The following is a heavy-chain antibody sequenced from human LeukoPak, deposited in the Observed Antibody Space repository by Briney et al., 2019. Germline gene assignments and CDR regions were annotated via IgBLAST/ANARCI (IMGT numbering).Heavy chain of an antibody. J-gene: IGHJ4*02. CDR1: GGSISSYY. Sequence: PSETLSLTCTVCGGSISSYYWSWIRQPPGKGLEWIGYIYYSGSTNYNPSLKSRVTISVDTSKNQLSLKLSSVTAADTAVYYCARERLVRGVMTFAYWGQGTLVTVSS. D-gene: IGHD3-10*01. CDR2: IYYSGST. CDR3: ARERLVRGVMTFAY. V-gene: IGHV4-59*01.